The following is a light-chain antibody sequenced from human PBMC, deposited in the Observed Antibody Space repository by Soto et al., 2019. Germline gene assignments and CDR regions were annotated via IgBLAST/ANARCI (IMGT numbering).Light chain of an antibody. J-gene: IGLJ1*01. Sequence: SYELAQPSSVSVFPGQTARITCSGDALPKQYAYWYQQKPGQAPVLVIYKDSERPSGIPERFSGSSSGTTVTLTISGVQAEDEADYYCQSADSSGTYYVFGTGTKVTVL. CDR2: KDS. CDR3: QSADSSGTYYV. V-gene: IGLV3-25*03. CDR1: ALPKQY.